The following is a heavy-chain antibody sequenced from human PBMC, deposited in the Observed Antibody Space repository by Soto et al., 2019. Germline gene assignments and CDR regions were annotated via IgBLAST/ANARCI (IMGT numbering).Heavy chain of an antibody. J-gene: IGHJ5*02. Sequence: SETLSLTCAVYGGSFSGYYWSWIRQPPGKGLEWIGEINHSGSTNYNPSLKSRVTISVDKSKNQFAMKLSSVTGGDTAGDYCAIVNVRLASHHTFDPCGQGTLVTVSS. CDR2: INHSGST. CDR3: AIVNVRLASHHTFDP. D-gene: IGHD2-2*01. CDR1: GGSFSGYY. V-gene: IGHV4-34*01.